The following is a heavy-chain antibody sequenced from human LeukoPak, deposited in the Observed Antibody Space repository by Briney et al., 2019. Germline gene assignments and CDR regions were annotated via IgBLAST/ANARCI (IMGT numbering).Heavy chain of an antibody. V-gene: IGHV4-59*01. CDR1: GGSISSYY. CDR3: ARERRDGYRDAFDI. CDR2: IYNSGST. D-gene: IGHD5-24*01. J-gene: IGHJ3*02. Sequence: SETLSLTCTVSGGSISSYYWSWIRQPPGKGLEWIGYIYNSGSTNYNSSLKSRVTISVDTSKNQFSLKLSSVIAADTAVYYCARERRDGYRDAFDIWGQGTMVTVSS.